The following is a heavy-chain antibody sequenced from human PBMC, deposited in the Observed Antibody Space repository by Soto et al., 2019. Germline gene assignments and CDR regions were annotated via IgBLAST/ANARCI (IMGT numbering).Heavy chain of an antibody. CDR2: ISHDANNK. V-gene: IGHV3-30*18. D-gene: IGHD3-3*01. J-gene: IGHJ4*02. CDR3: AKGQVEWFYNPFDY. Sequence: GGSLRLSCAASGFTFSNYGIHWVRQPPGKGLEWVAVISHDANNKHYADSVKGRFTISRDNSRNTLYLQMSSLRAEDTAVYYCAKGQVEWFYNPFDYWGQGALVTVSS. CDR1: GFTFSNYG.